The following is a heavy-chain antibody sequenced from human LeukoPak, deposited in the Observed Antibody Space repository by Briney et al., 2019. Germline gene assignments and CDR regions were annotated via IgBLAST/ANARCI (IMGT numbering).Heavy chain of an antibody. CDR2: IYYSGST. J-gene: IGHJ5*02. CDR3: ARVDCSGGSCYGPNWFDP. V-gene: IGHV4-31*03. Sequence: SETLSLTCTVSGGSISSGGYYWSWIRQHPGKGLEWIGYIYYSGSTYYNPSLKSRFTISVDTSKNQFSLKLSSVTAADTAVYYCARVDCSGGSCYGPNWFDPWGQGTLVTVSS. CDR1: GGSISSGGYY. D-gene: IGHD2-15*01.